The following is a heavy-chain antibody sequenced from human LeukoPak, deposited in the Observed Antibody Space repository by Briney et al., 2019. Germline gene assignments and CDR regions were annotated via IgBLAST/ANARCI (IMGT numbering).Heavy chain of an antibody. D-gene: IGHD4-17*01. CDR3: AKERQTGDYFTSDY. J-gene: IGHJ4*02. V-gene: IGHV3-23*01. CDR1: GFTFSSYS. CDR2: INNRGSST. Sequence: GGSLRLSCAASGFTFSSYSMSWVRQAPGEGLEWLSAINNRGSSTYYAGSVKDRFTISRDNSENTLYLQMNSLTVDDTAVYFCAKERQTGDYFTSDYWGQGTLVTVSS.